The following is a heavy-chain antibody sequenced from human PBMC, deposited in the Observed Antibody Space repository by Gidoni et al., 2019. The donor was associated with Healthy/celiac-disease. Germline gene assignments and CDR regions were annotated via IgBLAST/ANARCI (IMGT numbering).Heavy chain of an antibody. D-gene: IGHD3-22*01. CDR1: GGSLSSSNW. Sequence: QVQLQESGPGLVTPSGTLSLTCAVSGGSLSSSNWWSWVRQPPGKGLEWIGEIYHSGSTNDNPSRKSRVTISVDKSKNQCSLKLSSVTAADTAVYYCASGYYYDSSGRVDYWGQGTLVTVSS. CDR2: IYHSGST. V-gene: IGHV4-4*02. J-gene: IGHJ4*02. CDR3: ASGYYYDSSGRVDY.